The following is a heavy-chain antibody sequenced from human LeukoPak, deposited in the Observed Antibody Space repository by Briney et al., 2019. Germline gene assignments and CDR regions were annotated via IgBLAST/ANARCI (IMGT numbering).Heavy chain of an antibody. J-gene: IGHJ2*01. CDR1: GKSLTELS. CDR3: ARHPGKVTNDWYFDL. V-gene: IGHV1-24*01. D-gene: IGHD4-23*01. Sequence: ASVKVSCKVSGKSLTELSMHWVRQSPGKGLEWMGGYDPVDSETIYAQKFQGRVTMTEDTSTDTAYMELSRLSSDDTAVYYCARHPGKVTNDWYFDLWGRGTLVTVSS. CDR2: YDPVDSET.